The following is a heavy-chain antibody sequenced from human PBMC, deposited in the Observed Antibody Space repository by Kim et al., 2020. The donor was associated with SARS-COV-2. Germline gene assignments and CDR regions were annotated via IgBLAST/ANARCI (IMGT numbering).Heavy chain of an antibody. CDR3: ARLGKLRPFDY. Sequence: TNYNPSLKSRVTISVDKSKNQFSLKLSSVTAADTAVYYCARLGKLRPFDYWGQGTLVTVSS. V-gene: IGHV4-4*02. CDR2: T. D-gene: IGHD1-7*01. J-gene: IGHJ4*02.